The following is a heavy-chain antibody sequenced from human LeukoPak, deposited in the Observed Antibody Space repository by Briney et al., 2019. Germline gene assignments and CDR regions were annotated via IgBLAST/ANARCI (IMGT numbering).Heavy chain of an antibody. J-gene: IGHJ4*02. Sequence: PSETLALTCTVSGGSINSGTFYWGWIRQPPGKGLEWIGSMYYDGSSYYNPSLKSRVTTSVDTSKNQFSLKLTSVTPADTAVYFCARRSDSGSDDGEDYFDYWGQGTLVTVSS. CDR3: ARRSDSGSDDGEDYFDY. CDR1: GGSINSGTFY. V-gene: IGHV4-39*01. CDR2: MYYDGSS. D-gene: IGHD1-26*01.